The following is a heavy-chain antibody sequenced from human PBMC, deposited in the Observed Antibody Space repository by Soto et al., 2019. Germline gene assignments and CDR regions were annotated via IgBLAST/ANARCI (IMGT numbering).Heavy chain of an antibody. Sequence: SEILSLTCTVSGCSISSYYWSWIRQPPGKRLEWIGYIYYSGSTNYNPSLKSRVTISVDTSKNQFSLKLSSVTAADTAVYYCARHDYWFDPWGQGTLVTVSS. V-gene: IGHV4-59*08. D-gene: IGHD2-21*02. CDR1: GCSISSYY. CDR2: IYYSGST. CDR3: ARHDYWFDP. J-gene: IGHJ5*02.